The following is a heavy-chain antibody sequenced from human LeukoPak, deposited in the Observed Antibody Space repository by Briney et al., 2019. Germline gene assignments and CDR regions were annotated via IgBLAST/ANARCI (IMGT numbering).Heavy chain of an antibody. CDR3: ARERVVGATYDY. CDR1: GFTFSSYA. V-gene: IGHV3-30-3*01. J-gene: IGHJ4*02. D-gene: IGHD1-26*01. Sequence: GGSLRLSCAASGFTFSSYAMPWVRQAPGKGLEWVAVISYDGSNKYYADSVKGRFTISRDNSKNTLYLQMNSLRAEDTAVYYCARERVVGATYDYWGQGTLVTVSS. CDR2: ISYDGSNK.